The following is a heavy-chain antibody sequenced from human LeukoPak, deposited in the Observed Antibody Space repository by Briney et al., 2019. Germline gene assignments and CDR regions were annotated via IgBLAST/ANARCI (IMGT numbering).Heavy chain of an antibody. CDR1: GYTFSNYY. D-gene: IGHD5-18*01. V-gene: IGHV1-46*01. Sequence: ASVKVSCKASGYTFSNYYIHWVRQAPGQGLEWMGLINPSGGSTKYAQKFQGRVTMTTDTSTSTVYMDMSSLTPEDTAVYYCARDREERWMQLPGEYWGQGTVVTVSS. CDR2: INPSGGST. CDR3: ARDREERWMQLPGEY. J-gene: IGHJ4*02.